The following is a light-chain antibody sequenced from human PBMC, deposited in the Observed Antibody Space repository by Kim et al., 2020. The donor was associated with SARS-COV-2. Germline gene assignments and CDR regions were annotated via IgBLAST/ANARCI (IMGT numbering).Light chain of an antibody. J-gene: IGKJ5*01. Sequence: EVVLTQSPATLSLSPGERATLSCRASQSLRSYLFWYQHKPGQAPSRLIYDASNRATGITARFSGSGSGTDFILTISSLEPEDFAVYYCQQRNNWSRITFGQGTRLEIK. V-gene: IGKV3-11*01. CDR1: QSLRSY. CDR3: QQRNNWSRIT. CDR2: DAS.